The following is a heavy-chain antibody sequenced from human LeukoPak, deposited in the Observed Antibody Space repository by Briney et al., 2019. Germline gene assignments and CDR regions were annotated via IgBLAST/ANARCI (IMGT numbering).Heavy chain of an antibody. Sequence: ASVKVSCKASGYTFPSYFMHWVRQAPGQGLEWMGIINPTGGSTTYAQKFQGRVTMTRDSSTSTVYMELSSLRSDDTAVYYCARTAARRFDYWGQGTLVTVSS. D-gene: IGHD6-6*01. V-gene: IGHV1-46*01. CDR3: ARTAARRFDY. J-gene: IGHJ4*02. CDR1: GYTFPSYF. CDR2: INPTGGST.